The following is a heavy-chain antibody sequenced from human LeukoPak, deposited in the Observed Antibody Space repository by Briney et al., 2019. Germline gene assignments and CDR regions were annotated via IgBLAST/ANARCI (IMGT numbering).Heavy chain of an antibody. CDR3: ARALGRYSYGNFDY. D-gene: IGHD5-18*01. J-gene: IGHJ4*02. CDR1: GFTFSSYA. Sequence: GGSLRLSCAASGFTFSSYAMSWVRQAPGKGLEWVSAISGSGGSAYYADSVKGRFTISRDNSKNTLYLQMNSLRAEDTAVYYCARALGRYSYGNFDYWGQGTLVTVSS. CDR2: ISGSGGSA. V-gene: IGHV3-23*01.